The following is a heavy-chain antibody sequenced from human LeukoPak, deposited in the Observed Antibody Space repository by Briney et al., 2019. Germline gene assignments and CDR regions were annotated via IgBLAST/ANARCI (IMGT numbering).Heavy chain of an antibody. V-gene: IGHV4-38-2*02. Sequence: SETLSLTCAVSGYSISNGYYWVWIRQPPGRGLEWIGSLYHSDSAYYNTSLRSRVSMSVDTSKNQFSLTLSFVTAADTAVYYCSREQDSYYYYNIDVWGSGTTVTVSS. J-gene: IGHJ6*03. CDR3: SREQDSYYYYNIDV. CDR1: GYSISNGYY. CDR2: LYHSDSA.